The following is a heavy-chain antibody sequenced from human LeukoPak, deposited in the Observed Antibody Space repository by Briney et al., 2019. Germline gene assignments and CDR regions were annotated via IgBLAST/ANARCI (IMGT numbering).Heavy chain of an antibody. CDR1: GFTFSSYS. Sequence: GGSLRLSCAASGFTFSSYSMNWVRQAPGKGLEWVSSISSSSSYIYYADSVKGRFTISRDNAKNSLYLQMNSLRAEDTAVYYCARAVRGAAYFDYWGQGTLVTVSS. V-gene: IGHV3-21*01. D-gene: IGHD1-26*01. J-gene: IGHJ4*02. CDR3: ARAVRGAAYFDY. CDR2: ISSSSSYI.